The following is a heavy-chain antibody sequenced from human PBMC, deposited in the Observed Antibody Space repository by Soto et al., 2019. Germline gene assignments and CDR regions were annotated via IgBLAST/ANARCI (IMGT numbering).Heavy chain of an antibody. J-gene: IGHJ4*02. CDR1: GFTFSSYS. CDR2: ISSSSSTK. Sequence: EVQLVESGGGLVQPGGSLRLSCAASGFTFSSYSMNWVRQAPGKGLEWVSYISSSSSTKYYADSVKGRFTISRDNAKNSLDLEMNSLRAEDTAVYYWARDAGIGVVVAAPYYFDYWGQGTLVTVSS. D-gene: IGHD2-15*01. CDR3: ARDAGIGVVVAAPYYFDY. V-gene: IGHV3-48*01.